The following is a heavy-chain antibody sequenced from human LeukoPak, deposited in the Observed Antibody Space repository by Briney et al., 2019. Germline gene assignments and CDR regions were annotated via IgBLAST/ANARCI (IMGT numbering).Heavy chain of an antibody. CDR3: ARTIPYSSGRQHPGKYYFDF. D-gene: IGHD3-10*01. Sequence: GGSLRLSCAASGFTVSSNYMSWVRQAPGKGLEWVSVIYSGGSTYYADSVKGRFTISRDNCKNTLYLQMNSLRAEDTAVYFCARTIPYSSGRQHPGKYYFDFWGQGTLVTVSS. V-gene: IGHV3-53*01. CDR1: GFTVSSNY. CDR2: IYSGGST. J-gene: IGHJ4*02.